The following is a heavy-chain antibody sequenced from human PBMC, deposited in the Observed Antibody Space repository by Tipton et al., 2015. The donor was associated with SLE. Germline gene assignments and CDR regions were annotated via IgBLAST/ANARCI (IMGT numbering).Heavy chain of an antibody. CDR3: AKGYYGSGRYIVD. CDR2: IYSGGSST. CDR1: GFTFSTYA. V-gene: IGHV3-23*03. J-gene: IGHJ4*02. Sequence: SLRLSCAASGFTFSTYAMSWVRQAPGKGLEWVSVIYSGGSSTCFADSVKGRFTISRDDSKNTLFLQMNCLRAEDTAVYYCAKGYYGSGRYIVDWGQGALVTVSA. D-gene: IGHD3-10*01.